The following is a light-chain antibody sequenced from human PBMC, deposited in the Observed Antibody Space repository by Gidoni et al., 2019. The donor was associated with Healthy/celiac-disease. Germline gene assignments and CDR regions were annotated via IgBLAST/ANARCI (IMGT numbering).Light chain of an antibody. CDR2: DAS. J-gene: IGKJ2*01. Sequence: EIVLTQSPTTLSLSPGERATLSCRASQSVSSSLAWYQQKPGQAPRLLIYDASNRATGIPARFRGSGSGTDFTLTISSLEPEDFAVYYCQQRSNWPPETFGQGTKLESK. V-gene: IGKV3-11*01. CDR1: QSVSSS. CDR3: QQRSNWPPET.